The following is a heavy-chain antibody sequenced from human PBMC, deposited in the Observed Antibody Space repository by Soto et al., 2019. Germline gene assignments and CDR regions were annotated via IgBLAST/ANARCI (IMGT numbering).Heavy chain of an antibody. D-gene: IGHD3-22*01. Sequence: GGSLRLSCAASGFTFSSYAMSWVRQAPGKGLEWVSAISGSGGSTYYADSVKGRFTISRGNSKNTLYLQMNSLRAEDTAVYYCATLGSITMIVVVIRFDYWGQGTLVTVSS. CDR2: ISGSGGST. CDR3: ATLGSITMIVVVIRFDY. CDR1: GFTFSSYA. J-gene: IGHJ4*02. V-gene: IGHV3-23*01.